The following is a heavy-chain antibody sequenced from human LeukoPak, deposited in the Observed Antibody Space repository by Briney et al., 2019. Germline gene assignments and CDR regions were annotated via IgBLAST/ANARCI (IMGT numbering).Heavy chain of an antibody. J-gene: IGHJ4*02. CDR3: ARDRSLGIAVAGTNPFDY. V-gene: IGHV3-20*04. Sequence: RPGGSLRLSCAASGFTFDDYGMSWVRQAPGKGLEWVSGINWNGGSTGYADSVKGRFPISRDNAKNSLYLQMNSLRAEDTALYYCARDRSLGIAVAGTNPFDYWGQGTLVTVSS. CDR2: INWNGGST. CDR1: GFTFDDYG. D-gene: IGHD6-19*01.